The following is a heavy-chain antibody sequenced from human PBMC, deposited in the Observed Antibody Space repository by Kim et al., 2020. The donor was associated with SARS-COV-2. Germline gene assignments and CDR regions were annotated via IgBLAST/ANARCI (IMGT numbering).Heavy chain of an antibody. CDR3: ARLEAVGALDY. J-gene: IGHJ4*02. D-gene: IGHD1-26*01. V-gene: IGHV1-46*01. CDR2: T. Sequence: TGYAQKFQGRVTMTRDTSTSTVYMELSSLRSEDTAVYYCARLEAVGALDYWGQGTLVTVSS.